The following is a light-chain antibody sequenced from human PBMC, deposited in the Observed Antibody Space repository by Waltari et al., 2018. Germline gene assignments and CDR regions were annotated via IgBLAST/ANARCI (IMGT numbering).Light chain of an antibody. CDR2: QDS. J-gene: IGLJ2*01. CDR3: QVWDTRLVI. V-gene: IGLV3-1*01. Sequence: SYELTQTPSVSVSPGQTATISCSGDTMGNRYASWYQQKPGQSPILLIYQDSTRPSGISDRFSGSNSGGSATLTISETQTIDEADYYCQVWDTRLVIFGGGTKLTVL. CDR1: TMGNRY.